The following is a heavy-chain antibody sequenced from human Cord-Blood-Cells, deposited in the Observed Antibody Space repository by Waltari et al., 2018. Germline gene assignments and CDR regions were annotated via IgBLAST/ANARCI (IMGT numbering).Heavy chain of an antibody. V-gene: IGHV4-31*03. CDR1: GGSISSGGYY. CDR2: IYYSGST. CDR3: ARDGVVVVAATHYYYGMDV. Sequence: QVQLQESGPGLVKPSQTLSLTCTVSGGSISSGGYYWSWIRQHPGQGLEWIGYIYYSGSTYYNPSLKSRVTISVDTSKNQFSLKLSSVTAADTAVYYCARDGVVVVAATHYYYGMDVWGQGTTVTVSS. D-gene: IGHD2-15*01. J-gene: IGHJ6*02.